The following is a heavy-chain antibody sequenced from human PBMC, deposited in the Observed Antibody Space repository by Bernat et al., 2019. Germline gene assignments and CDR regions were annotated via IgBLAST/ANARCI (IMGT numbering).Heavy chain of an antibody. V-gene: IGHV3-23*01. D-gene: IGHD6-13*01. CDR1: GFTFSSYA. J-gene: IGHJ4*02. Sequence: EVQLLESGGGLVQPGGSLRLSCAASGFTFSSYAMSWVRQAPGKGLEWVSAISGSGGSTYYADSVKGRFTISRDNAKNTLYLQMNSLRAEDTAVYYCAKGCGSSWYYPVDYWGQGTLVTVSS. CDR3: AKGCGSSWYYPVDY. CDR2: ISGSGGST.